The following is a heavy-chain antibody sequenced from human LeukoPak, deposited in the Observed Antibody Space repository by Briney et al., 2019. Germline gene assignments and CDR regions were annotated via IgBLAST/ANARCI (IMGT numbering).Heavy chain of an antibody. V-gene: IGHV4-31*03. Sequence: PSETLSLTCTVSGGSISSRSYYWGWIRQHPGKGLEWIGYIYYSGSTYYNPSLKSRVTISVDTSKNQFSLKLSSVTAADTAVYYCARGGAARPGFGIVTATEHIRRYGHWFDPWGQGTLVTVSS. D-gene: IGHD6-6*01. CDR1: GGSISSRSYY. CDR2: IYYSGST. CDR3: ARGGAARPGFGIVTATEHIRRYGHWFDP. J-gene: IGHJ5*02.